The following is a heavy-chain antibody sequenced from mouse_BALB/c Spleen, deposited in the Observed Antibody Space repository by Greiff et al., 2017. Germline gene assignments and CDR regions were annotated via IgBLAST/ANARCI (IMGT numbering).Heavy chain of an antibody. CDR3: TRDCSFDY. CDR2: IRLKSNNYAT. Sequence: EVHLVESGGGLVQPGGSMKLSCVASGFTFSNYWMNWVRQSPEKGLEWVAEIRLKSNNYATHYAESVKGRFTISRDDSKSSVYLQMNNLRAEDTGIYYCTRDCSFDYWGQGTTLTVSS. J-gene: IGHJ2*01. CDR1: GFTFSNYW. V-gene: IGHV6-6*02.